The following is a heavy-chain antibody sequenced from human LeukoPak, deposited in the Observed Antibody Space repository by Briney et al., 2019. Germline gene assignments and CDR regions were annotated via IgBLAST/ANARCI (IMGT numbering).Heavy chain of an antibody. V-gene: IGHV3-21*01. CDR1: GFTFSSYW. J-gene: IGHJ4*02. CDR3: ARDDSSGYPDY. D-gene: IGHD3-22*01. CDR2: ISSSSSYI. Sequence: GGSLRLSCAASGFTFSSYWMNWVRQAPGKGLEWVSSISSSSSYIYYADSVKGRFTISRDNAKNSLYLQMNSLRAEDTAVYYCARDDSSGYPDYWGQGTLVTVSS.